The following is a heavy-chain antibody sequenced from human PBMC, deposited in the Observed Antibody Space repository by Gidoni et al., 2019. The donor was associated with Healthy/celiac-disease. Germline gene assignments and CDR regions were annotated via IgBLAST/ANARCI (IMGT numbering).Heavy chain of an antibody. CDR2: ISSSSSYI. J-gene: IGHJ4*02. Sequence: EVQLVESGGGLVKPGGSLRLSCAASGFTFSSYSMNWVRQAQGKGLGWVSSISSSSSYIYYADSVKGRFTISRDNAKNSLYLQMNSLRVEDTAVYYCAREEDCSGGSCYFDYWGQGTLVTVSS. CDR3: AREEDCSGGSCYFDY. CDR1: GFTFSSYS. V-gene: IGHV3-21*01. D-gene: IGHD2-15*01.